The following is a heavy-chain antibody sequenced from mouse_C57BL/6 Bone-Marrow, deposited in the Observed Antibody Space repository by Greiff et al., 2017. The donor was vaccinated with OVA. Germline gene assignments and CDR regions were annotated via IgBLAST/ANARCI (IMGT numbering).Heavy chain of an antibody. J-gene: IGHJ3*01. CDR2: ISDGGSYT. Sequence: EVNLVESGGGLVKPGGSLKLSCAASGFTFSSYAMSWVRQTPEKRLEWVATISDGGSYTYYPDNVKGRFTISRDNAKNNLYLQMSHLKSEDTAMYYCAREGRFAYWGQGTLVTVSA. CDR1: GFTFSSYA. V-gene: IGHV5-4*01. CDR3: AREGRFAY.